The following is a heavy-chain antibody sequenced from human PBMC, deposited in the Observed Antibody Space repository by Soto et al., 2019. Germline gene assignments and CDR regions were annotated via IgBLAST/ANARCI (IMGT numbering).Heavy chain of an antibody. Sequence: QVQLVQSGAEVKKPGASVKVSCKASGYTFTNFGISWVRQAPGQGLEWMGWISAYNGNTNYAQKFQGRVTMTTDTSTSTVDMEVWSMGMDDADVYCCARVGAPIEFWGEGSL. CDR3: ARVGAPIEF. V-gene: IGHV1-18*01. CDR1: GYTFTNFG. J-gene: IGHJ4*02. CDR2: ISAYNGNT. D-gene: IGHD3-16*01.